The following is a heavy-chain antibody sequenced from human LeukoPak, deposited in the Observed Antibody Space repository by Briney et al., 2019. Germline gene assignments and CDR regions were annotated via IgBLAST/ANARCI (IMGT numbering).Heavy chain of an antibody. D-gene: IGHD6-13*01. CDR1: GFTFSTYA. J-gene: IGHJ6*03. V-gene: IGHV3-23*01. CDR2: ISGSGGTT. CDR3: ARVPSSWGRIYYMDV. Sequence: GGSLRLSCAASGFTFSTYAMSWVRQAPGKGLEWVSTISGSGGTTYYADSVKGRFTISRDNAKNSLYLQMNSLRAEDTAVYYCARVPSSWGRIYYMDVWGKGTTVTISS.